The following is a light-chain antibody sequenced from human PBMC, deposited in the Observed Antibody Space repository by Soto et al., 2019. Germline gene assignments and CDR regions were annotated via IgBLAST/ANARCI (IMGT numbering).Light chain of an antibody. J-gene: IGLJ2*01. CDR1: SSDVGGYNY. CDR3: SSYAGSNNLVV. Sequence: QSALTQPPSASGSPGQSVTISCTGTSSDVGGYNYVSWYQQHPGKAPKLMIYEVSKRPSGVPDRFSGSKSGNTASLTVSGLQAEDEAYYCCSSYAGSNNLVVFGGGTKLTVL. CDR2: EVS. V-gene: IGLV2-8*01.